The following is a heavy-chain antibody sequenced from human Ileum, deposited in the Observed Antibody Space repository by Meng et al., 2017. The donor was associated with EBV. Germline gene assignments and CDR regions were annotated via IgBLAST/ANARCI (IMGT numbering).Heavy chain of an antibody. CDR1: GGYLSGAY. J-gene: IGHJ4*02. CDR2: IIHGGSP. CDR3: ARRPTGIDY. Sequence: HVQLPEWGAGLLTPSVTLSHTCAVNGGYLSGAYWNWIRQPPGKGLEWIGEIIHGGSPSYNPSLKSRVTISIDTSKNQLSLMLSSVTAADTAVYYCARRPTGIDYWGQGTLVTVSS. D-gene: IGHD2-8*02. V-gene: IGHV4-34*12.